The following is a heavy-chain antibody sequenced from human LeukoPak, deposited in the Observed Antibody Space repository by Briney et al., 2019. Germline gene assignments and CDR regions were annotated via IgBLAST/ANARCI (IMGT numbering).Heavy chain of an antibody. CDR3: ARGMAEAYDYNWFDP. D-gene: IGHD5-12*01. CDR1: GGSISSSNW. J-gene: IGHJ5*02. V-gene: IGHV4-4*01. Sequence: ISAVAGGSISSSNWWSWVRQPPGKGLEWIGQIYHSGSTNYNPSLKCRVTISVDKSKNQFSLKLTSMTAADTAVYFCARGMAEAYDYNWFDPWGQGILVTVSS. CDR2: IYHSGST.